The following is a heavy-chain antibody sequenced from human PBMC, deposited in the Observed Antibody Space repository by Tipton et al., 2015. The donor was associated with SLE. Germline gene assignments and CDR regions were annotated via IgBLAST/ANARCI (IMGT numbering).Heavy chain of an antibody. CDR3: ARDGGQRVISGTYDFYYYGLDV. V-gene: IGHV4-34*01. CDR1: DGSLSGYY. CDR2: ISHDGGA. D-gene: IGHD6-13*01. Sequence: TLSLTCTVFDGSLSGYYWAWLRQSPGKGLEWIGEISHDGGANYNPSLESRGTISLETSKNQFSLKLTSVTAADTAVYYCARDGGQRVISGTYDFYYYGLDVWGQGTTVTVPS. J-gene: IGHJ6*02.